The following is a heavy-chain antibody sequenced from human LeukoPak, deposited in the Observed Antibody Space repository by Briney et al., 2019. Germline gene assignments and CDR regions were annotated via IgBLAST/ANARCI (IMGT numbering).Heavy chain of an antibody. V-gene: IGHV3-7*03. CDR1: GFTFSSYW. CDR3: ARDGWGGDTDVPDAFDI. Sequence: GGSLRLSCAASGFTFSSYWMSWVRQAPGKGLEWMANVRQDEGEKYYGDSVKGRFTISRDNAKTSLYLQMNSLRAEDTAVYYCARDGWGGDTDVPDAFDIWGQGTMVTVSS. D-gene: IGHD6-19*01. CDR2: VRQDEGEK. J-gene: IGHJ3*02.